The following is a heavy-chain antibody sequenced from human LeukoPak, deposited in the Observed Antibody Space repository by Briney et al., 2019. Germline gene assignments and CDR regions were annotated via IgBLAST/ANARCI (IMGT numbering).Heavy chain of an antibody. D-gene: IGHD3-22*01. Sequence: ASVKVSCKASGYTFSSYGISWVRQAPGQGLEWMGWISAYNGNTNYAQKLQGRVTVTTDTSTSTAYMELRSLRSDDTAVYYCARGPGYYDSSGYSDAFDIWGQGTMVTVSS. J-gene: IGHJ3*02. CDR2: ISAYNGNT. V-gene: IGHV1-18*01. CDR1: GYTFSSYG. CDR3: ARGPGYYDSSGYSDAFDI.